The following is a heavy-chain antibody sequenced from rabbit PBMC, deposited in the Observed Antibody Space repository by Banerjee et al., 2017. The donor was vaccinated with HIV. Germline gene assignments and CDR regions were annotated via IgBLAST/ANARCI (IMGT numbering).Heavy chain of an antibody. CDR2: INTRSGST. CDR1: GIDFRSNA. D-gene: IGHD2-1*01. CDR3: ASNSYDANDDWNPGLHL. V-gene: IGHV1S47*01. J-gene: IGHJ4*01. Sequence: QEELVETGGGLVKITGTPTLTCNACGIDFRSNAMCWVRQAPGKGPEWIGYINTRSGSTDYASWAKGRFTISKTSSTTLPLQMTSLPAADTAPFFCASNSYDANDDWNPGLHLWGPGTLVTVS.